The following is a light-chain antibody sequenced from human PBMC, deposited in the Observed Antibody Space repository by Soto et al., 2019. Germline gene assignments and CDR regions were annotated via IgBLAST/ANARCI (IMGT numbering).Light chain of an antibody. CDR1: QSIDSY. J-gene: IGKJ2*01. CDR3: QQSYTTPYT. Sequence: DIQMTQSPSSLSVSVGDRVTITCRASQSIDSYLNWYQQKPGKAPNLLIYAASSLQSGVPSRFSGGGSGTDFTLTICSLQPEDFATYYCQQSYTTPYTFGQGTKLEIK. V-gene: IGKV1-39*01. CDR2: AAS.